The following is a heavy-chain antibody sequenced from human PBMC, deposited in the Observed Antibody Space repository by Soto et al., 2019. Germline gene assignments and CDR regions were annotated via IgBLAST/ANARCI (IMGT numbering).Heavy chain of an antibody. CDR2: ISGSGGST. J-gene: IGHJ6*02. Sequence: GGSLRRSCTASGFTFSSYAMSCVRQAPGKGLELVSAISGSGGSTYYADSVKGRFTISRDNSNNTLYLQMNSLRAEDTAVYYCAKSDPVRTLGTDVWGQGYQVAVSS. CDR1: GFTFSSYA. CDR3: AKSDPVRTLGTDV. D-gene: IGHD2-2*01. V-gene: IGHV3-23*01.